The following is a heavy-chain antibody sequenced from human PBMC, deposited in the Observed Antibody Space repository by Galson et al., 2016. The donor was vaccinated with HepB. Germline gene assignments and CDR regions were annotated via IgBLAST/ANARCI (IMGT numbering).Heavy chain of an antibody. CDR2: IYHSERA. J-gene: IGHJ6*02. Sequence: SETLSPTCAVSGGSISSSFWWSWVRQPPGKGPEWIGEIYHSERANYESSLKSRVTISLDKSKNQLSLKLSSVTAADTAVYYCARRGIFGVVGGLDVWGQGTTVAVSS. D-gene: IGHD3-3*01. V-gene: IGHV4-4*02. CDR1: GGSISSSFW. CDR3: ARRGIFGVVGGLDV.